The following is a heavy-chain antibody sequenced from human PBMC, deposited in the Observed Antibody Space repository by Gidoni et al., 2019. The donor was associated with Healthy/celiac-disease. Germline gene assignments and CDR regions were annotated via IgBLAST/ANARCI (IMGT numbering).Heavy chain of an antibody. J-gene: IGHJ3*02. CDR3: ASRYYYDSSGRPPLDAFDI. Sequence: QVQLQESGPGLVKPSETLSLTCTVSGYSISSGYYWGWIRQPPGKGLEWIGSIYHSGSTYYNPSLKSRVTISVDTSKNQFSLKLSSVTAADTAVYYCASRYYYDSSGRPPLDAFDIWGQGTMVTVSS. D-gene: IGHD3-22*01. V-gene: IGHV4-38-2*02. CDR2: IYHSGST. CDR1: GYSISSGYY.